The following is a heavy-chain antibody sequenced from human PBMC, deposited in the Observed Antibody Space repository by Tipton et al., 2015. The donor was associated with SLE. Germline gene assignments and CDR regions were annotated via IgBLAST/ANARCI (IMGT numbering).Heavy chain of an antibody. D-gene: IGHD1-7*01. J-gene: IGHJ4*02. Sequence: GLVKPSETLSLTCTVSGGSISSYYWRWIRQPPGKGLQWIGYIYYSGSTNYNPSLKSRVTISVDTSKNQFSLKLSSVTAADTAVHYCAITGTTEYWGQGTLVTVSS. CDR2: IYYSGST. CDR1: GGSISSYY. V-gene: IGHV4-59*01. CDR3: AITGTTEY.